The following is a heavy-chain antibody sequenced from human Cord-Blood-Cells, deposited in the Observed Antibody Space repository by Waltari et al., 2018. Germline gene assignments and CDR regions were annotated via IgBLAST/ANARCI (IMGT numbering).Heavy chain of an antibody. Sequence: QVQLVQSGAEVKKPGASVKVSCKASGYTFTSYDINWVRQATGPGLAWMGWMNPNSGNTGYKQKFQGRVTITRNTSISTAYMALSSLRSEDTAVYYCARPAPGYCSSTSCYDAFDIWGQGTMVTVSS. CDR3: ARPAPGYCSSTSCYDAFDI. V-gene: IGHV1-8*03. D-gene: IGHD2-2*01. CDR1: GYTFTSYD. J-gene: IGHJ3*02. CDR2: MNPNSGNT.